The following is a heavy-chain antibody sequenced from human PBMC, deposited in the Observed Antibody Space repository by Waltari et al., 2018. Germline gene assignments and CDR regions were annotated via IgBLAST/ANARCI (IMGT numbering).Heavy chain of an antibody. CDR3: ASEPFYAR. J-gene: IGHJ4*02. Sequence: QVQLVQSGAEVKKPGASVRVSCTASGYTFATYDINWVRQAPGQGLEYMGWMKPNSGNTGYAQKFQGRLTFTGDTSISTAYMELSSLTSEDTAVYYCASEPFYARWGQGTLVTVSS. CDR1: GYTFATYD. V-gene: IGHV1-8*02. CDR2: MKPNSGNT. D-gene: IGHD2-2*01.